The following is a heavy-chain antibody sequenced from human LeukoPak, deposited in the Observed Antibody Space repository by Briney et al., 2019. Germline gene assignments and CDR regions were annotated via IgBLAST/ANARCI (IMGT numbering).Heavy chain of an antibody. V-gene: IGHV5-51*01. Sequence: GESLKISCKASGYSFTTYWIGWVRQMPGKGLEWMANIYPGDSDTRYSPSFQGQVTISADWALSTVYLKWFSLKASDTAMYYCARVDRAYCCGPRCSSGSGALDIWGQGTMVTVSS. D-gene: IGHD2-21*01. CDR2: IYPGDSDT. CDR3: ARVDRAYCCGPRCSSGSGALDI. CDR1: GYSFTTYW. J-gene: IGHJ3*02.